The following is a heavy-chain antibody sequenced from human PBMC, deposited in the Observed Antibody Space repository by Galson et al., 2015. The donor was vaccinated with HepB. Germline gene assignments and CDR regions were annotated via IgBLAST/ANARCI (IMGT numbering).Heavy chain of an antibody. J-gene: IGHJ4*02. V-gene: IGHV5-51*03. D-gene: IGHD3-22*01. Sequence: QSGAEVKKPGESLKISCKGSGYSFNNYWIGWVRRMPGKGLEWMGIIYPGDSDTRSSPSFQGQVTISADKSTSTAYLQWSSLKASDTAMYYCARAKDYYGSRGHFDYWGQGTLVTVSS. CDR2: IYPGDSDT. CDR1: GYSFNNYW. CDR3: ARAKDYYGSRGHFDY.